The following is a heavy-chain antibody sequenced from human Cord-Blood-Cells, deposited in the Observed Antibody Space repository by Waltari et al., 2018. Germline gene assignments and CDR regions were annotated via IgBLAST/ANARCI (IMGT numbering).Heavy chain of an antibody. D-gene: IGHD2-2*01. CDR3: TRQSPVDAIY. J-gene: IGHJ4*02. V-gene: IGHV3-73*02. CDR2: IRSKANSYAT. Sequence: EVQLVESGGGLVQPGGSLKLSCAAPGFTFTGPARHWVTQASGKGLEWVGRIRSKANSYATAYAASVKGRFTISRDDSKNTAYLQMNSLKTEDTAVYYCTRQSPVDAIYWGQGTLVTVSS. CDR1: GFTFTGPA.